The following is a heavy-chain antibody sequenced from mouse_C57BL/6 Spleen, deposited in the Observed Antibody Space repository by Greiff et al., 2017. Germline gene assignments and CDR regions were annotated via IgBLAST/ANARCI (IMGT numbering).Heavy chain of an antibody. Sequence: QVQLQQPGTELVKPGASVKLSCKASGYTFTSYWMHWVKQRPGQGLEWIGNINPSNGGTNYNEKFKSKATLTVDKSSSTAYMQLSSLTSEDSAVYYCARSSIYYYGSSPHWYCDVWGTGTTVTVSS. J-gene: IGHJ1*03. V-gene: IGHV1-53*01. CDR2: INPSNGGT. CDR3: ARSSIYYYGSSPHWYCDV. CDR1: GYTFTSYW. D-gene: IGHD1-1*01.